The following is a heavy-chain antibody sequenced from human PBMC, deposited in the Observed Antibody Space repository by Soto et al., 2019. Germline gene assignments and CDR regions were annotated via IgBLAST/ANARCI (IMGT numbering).Heavy chain of an antibody. J-gene: IGHJ6*02. CDR1: GGSISSGYYS. V-gene: IGHV4-30-4*01. CDR2: IYYSGNT. Sequence: SESLCLTLSVSGGSISSGYYSWSWIRQPPGKGLEWIGNIYYSGNTCYNLSLKIRLIISLDTARSQLALKVGSVTAADTAVYYCASSSLYGMDGWGEGTTVP. CDR3: ASSSLYGMDG.